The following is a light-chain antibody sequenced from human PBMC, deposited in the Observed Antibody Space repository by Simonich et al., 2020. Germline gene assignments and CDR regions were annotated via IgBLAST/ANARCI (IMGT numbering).Light chain of an antibody. V-gene: IGLV9-49*01. J-gene: IGLJ3*02. CDR1: SGYSNYK. CDR2: VGNGGILG. CDR3: GADHGSGSNFVWV. Sequence: QPVLTQPPSASASLGASVTLTCTLSSGYSNYKVDWYQQRPGKGPRFVMRVGNGGILGPKGDGIPVRFSVLGSGLNRYLTIKNIQEEDESDYHCGADHGSGSNFVWVFGGGTKLTVL.